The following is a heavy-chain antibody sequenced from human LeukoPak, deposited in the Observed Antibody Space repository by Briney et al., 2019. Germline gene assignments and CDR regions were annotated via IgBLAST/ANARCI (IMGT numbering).Heavy chain of an antibody. CDR2: RDDSGRS. CDR3: ARAPVVRGVFGWFDF. Sequence: SETLSLTCNVSGGSMSGHFWIWFRQPPGKGLEWIGHRDDSGRSNYNPSHRSRVTISIDTSKNQFSLKLNSVTAADTADYYCARAPVVRGVFGWFDFWGQGVLVTVSS. J-gene: IGHJ5*01. D-gene: IGHD3-10*01. CDR1: GGSMSGHF. V-gene: IGHV4-59*11.